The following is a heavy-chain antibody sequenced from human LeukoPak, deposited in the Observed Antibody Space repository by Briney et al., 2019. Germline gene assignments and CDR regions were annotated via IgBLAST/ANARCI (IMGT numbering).Heavy chain of an antibody. J-gene: IGHJ4*02. Sequence: PGGSLRLSCAASGFTLSSYNMSWVRQAPGKGLEWVSAISSSSSYIFYADSVKGRFTISRDNAKNTLYLQMNNLRDEDTAMYYCARDQSLYCSGGSCYEVQIDYWGQGTLVTVSS. D-gene: IGHD2-15*01. CDR2: ISSSSSYI. CDR3: ARDQSLYCSGGSCYEVQIDY. CDR1: GFTLSSYN. V-gene: IGHV3-21*04.